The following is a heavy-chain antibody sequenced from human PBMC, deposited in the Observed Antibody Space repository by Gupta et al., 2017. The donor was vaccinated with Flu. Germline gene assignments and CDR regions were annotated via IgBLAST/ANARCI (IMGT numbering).Heavy chain of an antibody. J-gene: IGHJ4*02. CDR3: ARQHSSGWLSVWVDY. V-gene: IGHV5-51*01. CDR1: GYSFTSYW. D-gene: IGHD6-19*01. CDR2: IDPGDSVT. Sequence: EVQLVQSGAEVKKPGESLKISCKGSGYSFTSYWLGWVRQMPGKGLEWMGIIDPGDSVTRYSPSFQGQVTISADKSISTAYLQWSSLKASDTAMYYCARQHSSGWLSVWVDYWGQGTLVTVSS.